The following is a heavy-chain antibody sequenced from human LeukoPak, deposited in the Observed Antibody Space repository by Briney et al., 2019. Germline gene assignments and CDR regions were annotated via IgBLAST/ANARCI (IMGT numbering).Heavy chain of an antibody. J-gene: IGHJ4*02. CDR1: GFTFSDYY. CDR3: VSGLKGGVTPVGADS. Sequence: GGSLRLSCAASGFTFSDYYMSWIRQAPGKGLEWISYISSSGSIIYYAESVKGRFTMSRDNAKRSMYLQMNSLRDEDTAMYYCVSGLKGGVTPVGADSWGQGTLVIVSS. CDR2: ISSSGSII. D-gene: IGHD3-16*01. V-gene: IGHV3-11*04.